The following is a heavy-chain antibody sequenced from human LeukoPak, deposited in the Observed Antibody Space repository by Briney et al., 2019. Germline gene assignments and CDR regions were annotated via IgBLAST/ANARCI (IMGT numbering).Heavy chain of an antibody. V-gene: IGHV3-11*06. CDR1: GFTFSDYY. CDR3: ARGYSSSWYNWLDP. J-gene: IGHJ5*02. Sequence: PGGSLRLSCAASGFTFSDYYMSWIRQAPGKGLEWVSCIGSSSSYTDYADSVKGRFTISRDNAENTLYLQMNSLRAEDAAVYYCARGYSSSWYNWLDPWGQGTLVTVSS. D-gene: IGHD6-13*01. CDR2: IGSSSSYT.